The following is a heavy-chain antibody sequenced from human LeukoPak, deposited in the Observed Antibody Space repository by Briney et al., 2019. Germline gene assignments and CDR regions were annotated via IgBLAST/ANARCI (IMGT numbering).Heavy chain of an antibody. J-gene: IGHJ5*02. V-gene: IGHV3-7*01. CDR3: ARDSGSGGP. D-gene: IGHD6-19*01. CDR1: GFTFSSYW. Sequence: GGSLRLSCAASGFTFSSYWMSWVRQAPGKGLEWVAHIKPDGSEKNYVDSVKGRFTLFRDDAKNSVYLQMNSLRVEDTAVYYCARDSGSGGPWGQGTPVTVSS. CDR2: IKPDGSEK.